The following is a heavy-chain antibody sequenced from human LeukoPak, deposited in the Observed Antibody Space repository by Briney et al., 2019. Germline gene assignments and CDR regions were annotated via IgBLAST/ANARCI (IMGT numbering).Heavy chain of an antibody. CDR3: ARGSAVLRYFDWLPGFYYYYGMDV. V-gene: IGHV4-61*01. D-gene: IGHD3-9*01. Sequence: SETLSLTCTVSGGSVSSGSYYWSWIRQPPGKGLEWIGYIYYSGSTNYNPSLKSRVTISADTSKNQFSLKLSSVTAADTAVYYCARGSAVLRYFDWLPGFYYYYGMDVWGQGTTVTVSS. J-gene: IGHJ6*02. CDR1: GGSVSSGSYY. CDR2: IYYSGST.